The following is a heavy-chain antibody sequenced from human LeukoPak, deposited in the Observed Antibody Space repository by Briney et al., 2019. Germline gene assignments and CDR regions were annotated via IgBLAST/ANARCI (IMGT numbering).Heavy chain of an antibody. J-gene: IGHJ5*02. D-gene: IGHD2-15*01. CDR3: ARGRGYCSGGSCYPVDP. CDR1: GFTFSRYS. CDR2: ISSSSSYI. V-gene: IGHV3-21*01. Sequence: GGSLRLSCAASGFTFSRYSMNWVRQAPGKGPEWVSSISSSSSYIYYADSVKGRFTISRDNAKNSLYLQMNSLRAEDTAVYYCARGRGYCSGGSCYPVDPWGQGTLVTVSS.